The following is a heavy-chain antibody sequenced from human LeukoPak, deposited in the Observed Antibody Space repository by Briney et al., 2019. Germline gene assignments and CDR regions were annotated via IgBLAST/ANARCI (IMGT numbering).Heavy chain of an antibody. J-gene: IGHJ4*02. CDR3: ASQGYSGYDCAY. CDR1: GYTFTSYY. CDR2: INPSGGST. V-gene: IGHV1-46*01. D-gene: IGHD5-12*01. Sequence: APVKVSCKASGYTFTSYYMHWVRQAPGQGLEWMGIINPSGGSTSYAQKFQGRVSMTRDTSTSTVYMELSSLRSEDTAVYYCASQGYSGYDCAYWGQGTLVTVPS.